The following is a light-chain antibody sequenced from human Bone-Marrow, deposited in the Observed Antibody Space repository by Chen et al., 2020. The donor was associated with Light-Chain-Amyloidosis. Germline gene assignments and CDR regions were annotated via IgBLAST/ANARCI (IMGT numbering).Light chain of an antibody. CDR3: QSADSSGTYEVI. Sequence: SYVLTQPPSVSVAPGQTASITWGGNNIGRYSVHWYQQKPGQPPALVVCDDTDRPSGISERFSGASSGTTATLTISGVQAEDEADYHCQSADSSGTYEVIFGGGTKLTVL. CDR2: DDT. V-gene: IGLV3-21*02. CDR1: NIGRYS. J-gene: IGLJ2*01.